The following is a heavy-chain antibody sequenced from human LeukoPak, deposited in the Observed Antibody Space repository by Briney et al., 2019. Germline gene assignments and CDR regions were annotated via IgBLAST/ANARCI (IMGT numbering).Heavy chain of an antibody. V-gene: IGHV1-46*01. D-gene: IGHD6-19*01. Sequence: ASVKVSCKASGYTFTSYYMHWLRQAPGQGLEWMGIINPSGGSTSYAQKFQGRVTMTRDTSTSTVYMELSSLRSEDTAVYYCARTRGPVAGYYYFDYWGQGTLVTVSS. CDR2: INPSGGST. CDR1: GYTFTSYY. CDR3: ARTRGPVAGYYYFDY. J-gene: IGHJ4*02.